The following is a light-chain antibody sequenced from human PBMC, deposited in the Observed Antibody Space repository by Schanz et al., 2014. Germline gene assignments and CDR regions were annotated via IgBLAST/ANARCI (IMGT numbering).Light chain of an antibody. J-gene: IGLJ3*02. CDR3: AAWDDSLNGGV. CDR1: SSDIGGYNY. V-gene: IGLV2-14*01. CDR2: DVG. Sequence: QSALTQPASVSGSPGQSITISCTGTSSDIGGYNYVSWYRQLPGKAPKLMIYDVGNRPSGVPDRFSGSKSGTSASLAISGLQSEDEAAFYCAAWDDSLNGGVFGGGTKLTVL.